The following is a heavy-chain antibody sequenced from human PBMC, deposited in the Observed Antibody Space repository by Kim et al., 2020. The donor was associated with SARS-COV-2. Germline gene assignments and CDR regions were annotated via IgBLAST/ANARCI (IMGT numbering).Heavy chain of an antibody. CDR2: ISSSSSYI. D-gene: IGHD3-10*01. CDR3: ARDATYYYGSGSYGYYYGMDV. J-gene: IGHJ6*02. Sequence: GGSLRLSCAASGFTFSSYSMNWVRQAPGKGLEWVSSISSSSSYIYYADSVKGRFTISRDNAKNSLYLQMNSLRAEDTAVYYCARDATYYYGSGSYGYYYGMDVWGQGTTVTVSS. V-gene: IGHV3-21*01. CDR1: GFTFSSYS.